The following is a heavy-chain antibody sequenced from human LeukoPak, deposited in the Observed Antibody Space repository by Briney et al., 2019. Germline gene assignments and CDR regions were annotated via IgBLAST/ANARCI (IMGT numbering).Heavy chain of an antibody. CDR1: GFTFSSYS. V-gene: IGHV3-30*02. J-gene: IGHJ6*03. Sequence: GGSLRLSCAASGFTFSSYSIHWVRQAPGKGLEWVEFIRYDGSNKYYADSVKGRFTISRDNSKNTLYLQMNSLRAEDTAMYYCAKGSKAVLFTRDHYMDVWGKGTTVTISS. CDR2: IRYDGSNK. CDR3: AKGSKAVLFTRDHYMDV. D-gene: IGHD6-19*01.